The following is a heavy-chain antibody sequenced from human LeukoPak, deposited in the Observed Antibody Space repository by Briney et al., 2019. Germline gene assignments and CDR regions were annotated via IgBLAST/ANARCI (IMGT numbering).Heavy chain of an antibody. D-gene: IGHD2-8*02. CDR3: ASHRWCAPFDI. V-gene: IGHV4-34*01. CDR2: INHSGST. CDR1: GGSFSGYY. J-gene: IGHJ3*02. Sequence: SETLSLPCAVYGGSFSGYYWSWIRQPPGKGLECIGEINHSGSTNYNPSLKSRVTISPDTSKNQFSLTRTSVTAADTSVYYCASHRWCAPFDIWGQGTMVTVSS.